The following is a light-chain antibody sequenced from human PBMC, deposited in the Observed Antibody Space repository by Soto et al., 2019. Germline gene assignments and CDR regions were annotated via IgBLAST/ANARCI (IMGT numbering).Light chain of an antibody. CDR3: AAWDASLNGVL. J-gene: IGLJ2*01. Sequence: QSVLTQPPSASGTPGQRVTISCSGSSSNIGRNTVNWFQHLPGTAPKLLIYSNDQRPSGVPDRFSGSKSGTSASLAISGLQSEDESDYYCAAWDASLNGVLFGGGTKLTVL. CDR1: SSNIGRNT. CDR2: SND. V-gene: IGLV1-44*01.